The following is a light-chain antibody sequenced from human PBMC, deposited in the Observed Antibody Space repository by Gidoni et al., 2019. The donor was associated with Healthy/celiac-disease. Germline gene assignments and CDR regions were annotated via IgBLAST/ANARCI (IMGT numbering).Light chain of an antibody. Sequence: IVMTQSPLSLPVTPGEPASISCRSSQSLLHSNGYNYLDWDLQKPGQSPQLLIYLGSNRASGVPDRFSGSGSGTDFTLKISRVEAEDVGVYYCMQALQTPWTFXQXTKVEIK. J-gene: IGKJ1*01. CDR3: MQALQTPWT. V-gene: IGKV2-28*01. CDR2: LGS. CDR1: QSLLHSNGYNY.